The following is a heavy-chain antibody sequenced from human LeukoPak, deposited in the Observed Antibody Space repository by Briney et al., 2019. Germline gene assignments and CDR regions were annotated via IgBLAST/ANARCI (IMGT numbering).Heavy chain of an antibody. D-gene: IGHD3-10*01. Sequence: GGSLRLSCAGSGFTFSSYAMSWVRQTPGKGLEWVSGISGSGGSTYYADSVKGRFTISRDNSKNTLYLQMNSLRAEDTAVYYCAKERYGSGIDYWGQGTLVTVSS. CDR3: AKERYGSGIDY. CDR2: ISGSGGST. CDR1: GFTFSSYA. J-gene: IGHJ4*02. V-gene: IGHV3-23*01.